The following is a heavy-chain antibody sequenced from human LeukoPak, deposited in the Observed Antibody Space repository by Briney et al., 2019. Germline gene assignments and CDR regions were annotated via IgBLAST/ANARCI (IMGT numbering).Heavy chain of an antibody. Sequence: PGMSLRLSCAASGVTLSPFGMHWVRQAPGKGLEWVAVISYEGGTQHYADSVKGQFIISRDNPRNTLYLQMNILRTEDTAVYYCSKEGTPQVSAWDDLWGQGTQVIVTS. CDR1: GVTLSPFG. J-gene: IGHJ5*02. V-gene: IGHV3-30*18. CDR2: ISYEGGTQ. D-gene: IGHD1-26*01. CDR3: SKEGTPQVSAWDDL.